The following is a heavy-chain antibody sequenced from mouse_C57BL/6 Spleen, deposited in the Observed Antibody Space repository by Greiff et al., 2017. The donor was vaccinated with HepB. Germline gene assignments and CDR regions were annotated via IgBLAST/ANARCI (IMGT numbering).Heavy chain of an antibody. CDR1: GYSITSGYY. Sequence: VQLQQSGPGLVKPSQSLSLTCSVTGYSITSGYYWNWIRQFPGNKLEWMGYISYDGSNNYNPSLKNRISITRDTSKNQFFLKLNSVTTEDTATYYCARGDFATVVATKAMDYWGQGTSVTVSS. V-gene: IGHV3-6*01. J-gene: IGHJ4*01. CDR2: ISYDGSN. CDR3: ARGDFATVVATKAMDY. D-gene: IGHD1-1*01.